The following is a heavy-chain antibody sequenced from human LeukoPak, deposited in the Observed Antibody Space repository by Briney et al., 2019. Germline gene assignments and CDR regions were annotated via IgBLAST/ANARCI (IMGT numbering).Heavy chain of an antibody. CDR2: IGNTET. Sequence: GGSLRLSCATSGFPFETNAMSWVRQAPGKGLEWVATIGNTETFYADSVTGRFTISRDNSKNTVNLQMNRLRVEDTAIYYCAKDWIQYNRVFDCFDSWGQGTLVTVSS. CDR1: GFPFETNA. V-gene: IGHV3-23*01. J-gene: IGHJ4*02. CDR3: AKDWIQYNRVFDCFDS. D-gene: IGHD1-1*01.